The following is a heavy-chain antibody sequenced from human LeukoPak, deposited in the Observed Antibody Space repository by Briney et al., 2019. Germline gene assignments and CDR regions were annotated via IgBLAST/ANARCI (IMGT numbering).Heavy chain of an antibody. CDR2: ISYDGSNK. D-gene: IGHD3-22*01. V-gene: IGHV3-30*03. J-gene: IGHJ4*02. CDR1: GFTFSSYS. CDR3: ARVGRLGYYYDSSGYLRNFDY. Sequence: GGSLRLSCAASGFTFSSYSMNWVRQAPGKGLEWVAVISYDGSNKYYADSVKGRFTISRDNSKNTLYLQMNSLRAEDTAVYYCARVGRLGYYYDSSGYLRNFDYWGQGTLVTVSS.